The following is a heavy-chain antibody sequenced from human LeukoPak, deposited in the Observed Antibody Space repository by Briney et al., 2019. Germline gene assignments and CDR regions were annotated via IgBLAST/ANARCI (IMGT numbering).Heavy chain of an antibody. V-gene: IGHV3-23*01. CDR2: ISGSGGST. J-gene: IGHJ6*04. Sequence: GGSLRLSCAASGFTFSSYAMSWVRQAPGKGLEWVSAISGSGGSTYYADSVKGRFTISGDNSKNTLYLQMNSLRAEDTAVYYCAKEGGDYYGSGSYYGYYYYGMDVWGKGTTVTVSS. D-gene: IGHD3-10*01. CDR3: AKEGGDYYGSGSYYGYYYYGMDV. CDR1: GFTFSSYA.